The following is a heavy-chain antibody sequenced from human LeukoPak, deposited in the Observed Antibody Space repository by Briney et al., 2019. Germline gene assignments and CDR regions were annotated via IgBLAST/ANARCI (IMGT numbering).Heavy chain of an antibody. CDR1: GYTFTSYG. D-gene: IGHD4-17*01. V-gene: IGHV1-18*01. J-gene: IGHJ6*02. CDR3: ARDYGSIYYYYGMDV. Sequence: ASVKVSCKASGYTFTSYGISWVRQAPGQGLEWMGWISAYNGNTNYAQKLQGRATMTTDTSTSTAYMELRSLRSDDTAVYYCARDYGSIYYYYGMDVWGQGTTVTVSS. CDR2: ISAYNGNT.